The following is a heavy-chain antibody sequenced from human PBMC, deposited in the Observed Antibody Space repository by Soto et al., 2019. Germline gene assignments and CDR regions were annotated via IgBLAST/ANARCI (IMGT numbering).Heavy chain of an antibody. CDR3: AAVPVLRFLKWLPAYFDC. D-gene: IGHD3-3*01. CDR2: ISANGQGI. CDR1: GFTFSTYA. J-gene: IGHJ4*02. V-gene: IGHV3-23*01. Sequence: GSLRLSCAASGFTFSTYALSWVRQAPGKGLEWVSAISANGQGIYYADSVRGRFTISRDNSKNTIFLHMDSLRSEDTAVYYCAAVPVLRFLKWLPAYFDCWGQGTLVTVSS.